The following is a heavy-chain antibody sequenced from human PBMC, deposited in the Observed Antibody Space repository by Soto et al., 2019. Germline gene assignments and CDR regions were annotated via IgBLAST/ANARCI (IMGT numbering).Heavy chain of an antibody. Sequence: EVQLVESGGGLVQPGGSLRLSCAASGFTFSNYDMYWVRQITGKGLEWVSAIGTAADTYYPGSVKGRFTISRENAKNSLYLQMDSLRAGDTAVYYCARGCGGDCLGAFDVWGQGTNVTVSS. D-gene: IGHD2-21*02. CDR3: ARGCGGDCLGAFDV. CDR1: GFTFSNYD. V-gene: IGHV3-13*01. J-gene: IGHJ3*01. CDR2: IGTAADT.